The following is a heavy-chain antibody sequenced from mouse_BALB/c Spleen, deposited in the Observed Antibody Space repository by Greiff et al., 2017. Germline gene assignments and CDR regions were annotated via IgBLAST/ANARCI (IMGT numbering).Heavy chain of an antibody. CDR3: ARGWGYEDYFDY. J-gene: IGHJ2*01. CDR2: ISSGGST. V-gene: IGHV5-6-5*01. D-gene: IGHD2-2*01. Sequence: EVKVVESGGGLVKPGGSLKLSCAASGFTFSSYAMSWVRQTPEKRLEWVASISSGGSTYYPDSVKGRFTISRDNARNILYLQMSSLRSEDTAMYYCARGWGYEDYFDYWGQGTTLTVSS. CDR1: GFTFSSYA.